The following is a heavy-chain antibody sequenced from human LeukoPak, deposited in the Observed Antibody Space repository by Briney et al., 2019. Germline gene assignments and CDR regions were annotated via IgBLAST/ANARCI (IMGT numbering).Heavy chain of an antibody. V-gene: IGHV4-34*01. CDR1: GGSFSGYY. J-gene: IGHJ4*02. Sequence: SETLSLTCAVYGGSFSGYYWGWIRQPPGKGLEWIGEINHSGSTTYSPSLKSRVTMSVDTSKNQFSLRLSSVTAADTAVYFCARGFSHWGQGTLVTVSS. CDR2: INHSGST. CDR3: ARGFSH.